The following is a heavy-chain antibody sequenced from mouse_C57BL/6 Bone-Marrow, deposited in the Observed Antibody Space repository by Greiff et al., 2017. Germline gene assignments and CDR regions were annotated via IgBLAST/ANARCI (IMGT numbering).Heavy chain of an antibody. V-gene: IGHV3-6*01. CDR2: ISYDGSN. J-gene: IGHJ3*01. CDR1: GYSITSGYY. CDR3: ARNRRFAY. Sequence: VQLQESGPGLVKPSQSLSLTCSVTGYSITSGYYWNWIRQFPGNKLEWMGYISYDGSNNYNPSLKNRISITRETSKNQFFLKLNSVTTEDTATYYCARNRRFAYWGQGTLVTVSA.